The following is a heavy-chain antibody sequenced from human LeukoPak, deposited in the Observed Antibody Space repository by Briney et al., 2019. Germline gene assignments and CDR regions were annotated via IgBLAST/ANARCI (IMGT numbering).Heavy chain of an antibody. CDR2: INPKSGAT. CDR1: GYTFTGYY. J-gene: IGHJ4*02. D-gene: IGHD2-15*01. CDR3: ARKTLAVAATLDY. V-gene: IGHV1-2*02. Sequence: ASVKVSCKASGYTFTGYYMHWVRQAPGQGLEWMGWINPKSGATDYAQRFQGRVTMTSDTTISTAYMELSRLRSDDTAVYYCARKTLAVAATLDYWGQGTLVTVSS.